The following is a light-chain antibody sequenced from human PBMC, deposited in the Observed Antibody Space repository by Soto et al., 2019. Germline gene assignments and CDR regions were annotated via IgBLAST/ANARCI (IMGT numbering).Light chain of an antibody. Sequence: QSVLTQPPSVSGTPGQTVTISCSGSSSNIGSKSVQWYQQLPETAPKLLIYSNNQRPSGVPDRFSGSKSGTSASLAISGLQSEDEAQYYCGAWDDTLNVLVFGGGTKLTVL. V-gene: IGLV1-44*01. J-gene: IGLJ2*01. CDR3: GAWDDTLNVLV. CDR1: SSNIGSKS. CDR2: SNN.